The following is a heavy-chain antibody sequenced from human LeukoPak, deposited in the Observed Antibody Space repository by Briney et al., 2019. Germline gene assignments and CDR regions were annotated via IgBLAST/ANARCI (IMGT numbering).Heavy chain of an antibody. D-gene: IGHD6-6*01. Sequence: SVKVSCKASGGTFSSYAISWVRQAPGQGLEWMGRIIPIFGTANYAQKFQGRATITTDESTSTAYMELSSLRSEDTAVYYCARVGQLVADAFDIWGQGTMVTVSS. J-gene: IGHJ3*02. V-gene: IGHV1-69*05. CDR1: GGTFSSYA. CDR2: IIPIFGTA. CDR3: ARVGQLVADAFDI.